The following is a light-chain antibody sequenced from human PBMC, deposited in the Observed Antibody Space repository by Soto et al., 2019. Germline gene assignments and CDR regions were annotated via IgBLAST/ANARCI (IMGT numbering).Light chain of an antibody. CDR2: SND. J-gene: IGLJ3*02. CDR1: ASDIGTNT. Sequence: QSVLTQPPSASGTPGQRVSISCSGRASDIGTNTVNWYQQFPGTAPKLLLHSNDQRPSGVPDRFSGSKSGNTASLTVSGLQAEDEADYYCTSYVGSDIWVFGGGTKVTVL. CDR3: TSYVGSDIWV. V-gene: IGLV1-44*01.